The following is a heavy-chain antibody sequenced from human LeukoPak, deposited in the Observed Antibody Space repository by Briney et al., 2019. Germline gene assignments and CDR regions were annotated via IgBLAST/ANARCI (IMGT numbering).Heavy chain of an antibody. J-gene: IGHJ4*02. D-gene: IGHD3-10*01. V-gene: IGHV3-11*01. Sequence: PGGSLRLSCAASGIPFSDHYMNWIRQAPGKGLEWVSYISSSGRTIDYADSVKGRFTISRDNAKNSLYLQMNSLRAEDTAVYYCARTKSEDAYGQHHGLDNWGQGTLVTVSS. CDR1: GIPFSDHY. CDR2: ISSSGRTI. CDR3: ARTKSEDAYGQHHGLDN.